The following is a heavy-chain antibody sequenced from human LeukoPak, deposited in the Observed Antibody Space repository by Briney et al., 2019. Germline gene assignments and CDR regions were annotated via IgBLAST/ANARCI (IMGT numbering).Heavy chain of an antibody. J-gene: IGHJ5*02. CDR2: INPTGGST. Sequence: ASVKVSCKASGYTFTSHYMHWVRQAPGQGREWMGIINPTGGSTTYAQKFQGRVAMTRDTSTSTVYMELSSLRSEDTAVYYCARDGRPDCTNGVCYISWFDPWGQGTLVTVSS. CDR3: ARDGRPDCTNGVCYISWFDP. D-gene: IGHD2-8*01. CDR1: GYTFTSHY. V-gene: IGHV1-46*01.